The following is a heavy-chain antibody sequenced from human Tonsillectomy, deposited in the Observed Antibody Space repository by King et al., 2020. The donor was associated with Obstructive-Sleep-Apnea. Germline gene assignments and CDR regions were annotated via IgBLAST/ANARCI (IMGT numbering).Heavy chain of an antibody. Sequence: VQLVESGGVVVQTGGSLRLSCAASGFTFDDYAMHWVLQAPGKGLEWVSLISCDGGSTYYAEAVKGRFTNSRDNSKNSLYLQMNSLRAEDTALYYCAKDLEEGRGLLWFGEPHYGMDVWGQGTTVTVSS. CDR1: GFTFDDYA. CDR2: ISCDGGST. CDR3: AKDLEEGRGLLWFGEPHYGMDV. V-gene: IGHV3-43D*03. J-gene: IGHJ6*02. D-gene: IGHD3-10*01.